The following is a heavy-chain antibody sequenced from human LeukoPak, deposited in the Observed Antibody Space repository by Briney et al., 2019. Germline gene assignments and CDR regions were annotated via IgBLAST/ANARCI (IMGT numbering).Heavy chain of an antibody. CDR1: GYAFTGYY. V-gene: IGHV1-2*02. Sequence: ASVKVSCKASGYAFTGYYMHWVRQAPGQGLEWMGWINPNSGGTSYAQKFQGRVTMTRDTSISTAYMELSRLRSDDTAVYYCARVTAYSHNYYDSSGYYSYFDYWGQGTLVTVSS. CDR2: INPNSGGT. J-gene: IGHJ4*02. D-gene: IGHD3-22*01. CDR3: ARVTAYSHNYYDSSGYYSYFDY.